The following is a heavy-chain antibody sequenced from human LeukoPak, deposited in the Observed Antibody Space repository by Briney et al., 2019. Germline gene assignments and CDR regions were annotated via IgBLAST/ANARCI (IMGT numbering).Heavy chain of an antibody. CDR2: KHYSGRT. Sequence: SETLSLTCTVSGDSMSSHYWSWIRQSPGKGLEWIGYKHYSGRTYYNPSLQGRVTISVDTSKNHFSLRLTSVTAADTAVYYCARLLDNDYSGDPDTFDVWGQGTMVTVYS. CDR1: GDSMSSHY. D-gene: IGHD2-21*02. CDR3: ARLLDNDYSGDPDTFDV. J-gene: IGHJ3*01. V-gene: IGHV4-59*11.